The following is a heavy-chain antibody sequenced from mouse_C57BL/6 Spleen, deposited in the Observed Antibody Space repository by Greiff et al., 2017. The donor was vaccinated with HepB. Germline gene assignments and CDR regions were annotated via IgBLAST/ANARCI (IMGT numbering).Heavy chain of an antibody. V-gene: IGHV1-54*01. J-gene: IGHJ3*01. D-gene: IGHD1-1*01. CDR3: ARRAYYGSRFAY. CDR1: GYAFTNYL. Sequence: VKLMESGAELVRPGTSVKVSCKASGYAFTNYLIEWVKQRPGQGLEWIGVINPGSGGTNYNEKFKGKATLTADKSSSTAYMQLSSLTSEDSAVYFCARRAYYGSRFAYWGQGTLVTVSA. CDR2: INPGSGGT.